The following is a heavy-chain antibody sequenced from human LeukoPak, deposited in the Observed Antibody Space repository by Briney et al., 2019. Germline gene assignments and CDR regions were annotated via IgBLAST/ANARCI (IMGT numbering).Heavy chain of an antibody. CDR3: ATPGWFGEARAFDY. Sequence: SETLSLTFTVSGGSISSYYWSWIRQPPGKGLEWIGYIYYSGSTNYNPSLKSRVTISVDTSKNQFSLKLSSVTAADTAVYYCATPGWFGEARAFDYWGQGTLVTVSS. V-gene: IGHV4-59*08. J-gene: IGHJ4*02. CDR1: GGSISSYY. D-gene: IGHD3-10*01. CDR2: IYYSGST.